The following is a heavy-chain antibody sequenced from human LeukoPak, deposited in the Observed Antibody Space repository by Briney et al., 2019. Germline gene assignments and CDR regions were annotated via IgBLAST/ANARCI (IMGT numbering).Heavy chain of an antibody. CDR3: AKVEGGYCSSTSCYGNQDAFDI. J-gene: IGHJ3*02. Sequence: GGSLRLSCAASGFTFSSYGMHWVRQAPGKGLEWVALISYDGSNKYYADSVKGRFTISRDNSKNTLYLQMNSLRAEDTAVYYCAKVEGGYCSSTSCYGNQDAFDIWGQGTMVTVSS. D-gene: IGHD2-2*01. CDR2: ISYDGSNK. CDR1: GFTFSSYG. V-gene: IGHV3-30*18.